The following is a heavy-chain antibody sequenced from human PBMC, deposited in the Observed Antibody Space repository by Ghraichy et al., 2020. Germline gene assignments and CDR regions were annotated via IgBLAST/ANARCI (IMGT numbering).Heavy chain of an antibody. J-gene: IGHJ5*02. CDR3: ARQTQQWLVSGSLGWFDP. D-gene: IGHD6-19*01. CDR2: IYYSGST. V-gene: IGHV4-39*01. CDR1: GGSISSSSYY. Sequence: SETLSLTCTVSGGSISSSSYYWGWIRQPPGKGLEWIGSIYYSGSTYYNPSLKSRVTISVDTSKNQFSLKLSSVTAADTAVYYCARQTQQWLVSGSLGWFDPWGQGTLVTVSS.